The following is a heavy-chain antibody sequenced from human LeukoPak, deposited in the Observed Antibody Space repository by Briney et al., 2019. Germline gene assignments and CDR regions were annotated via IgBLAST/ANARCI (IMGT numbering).Heavy chain of an antibody. D-gene: IGHD4/OR15-4a*01. CDR2: INPGGTT. J-gene: IGHJ4*02. Sequence: PSETLSLTCAVHGGSFSGYYWAGIRQPPGKGLEWSGEINPGGTTNYHPSLKRRVSISADTSKSQFYLALRSVTAADTAVFYCARAKSMVSTYFDSWGQGSLVTVSS. CDR3: ARAKSMVSTYFDS. V-gene: IGHV4-34*01. CDR1: GGSFSGYY.